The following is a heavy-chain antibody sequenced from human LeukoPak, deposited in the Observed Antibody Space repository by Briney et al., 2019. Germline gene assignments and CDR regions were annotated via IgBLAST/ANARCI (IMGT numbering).Heavy chain of an antibody. CDR1: GYSIRSGYY. CDR3: ARVPGPNWFDP. J-gene: IGHJ5*02. Sequence: SETLSLTCTVSGYSIRSGYYWGWIRQPPGKGLEWIGSMYHSGSTHYNPSLRSRVTISVDTSTNQISLNLRSVTAADTAVYYCARVPGPNWFDPWGQGTLVTISS. V-gene: IGHV4-38-2*02. CDR2: MYHSGST.